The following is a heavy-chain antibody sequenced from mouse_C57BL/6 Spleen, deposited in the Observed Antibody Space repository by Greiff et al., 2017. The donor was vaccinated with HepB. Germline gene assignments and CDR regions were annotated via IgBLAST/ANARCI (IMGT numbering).Heavy chain of an antibody. CDR3: ARGPYGNLFDD. Sequence: DVQLQESEGGLVQPGSSMKLSCTASGFTFSDYYMAWVRQVPEKGLEWVANINYDGSSTYYLDSLKSRFIISRDNAKNILYLQMRSLKSEDTATYYCARGPYGNLFDDWGQGTTLTVSS. D-gene: IGHD2-1*01. CDR1: GFTFSDYY. V-gene: IGHV5-16*01. J-gene: IGHJ2*01. CDR2: INYDGSST.